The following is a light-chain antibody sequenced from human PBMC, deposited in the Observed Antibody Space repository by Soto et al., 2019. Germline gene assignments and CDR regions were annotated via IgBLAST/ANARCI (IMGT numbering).Light chain of an antibody. Sequence: EIVLTQSPGTLSMSPGERATVSCRASERVDSSYLAWYQQKPGQAPRLVIYGVSNRATGIPDRFSGSGSGTDFSLTISRLEPEDFAVCYCQQYGSLPYTFGQGTKLEI. J-gene: IGKJ2*01. CDR2: GVS. CDR1: ERVDSSY. CDR3: QQYGSLPYT. V-gene: IGKV3-20*01.